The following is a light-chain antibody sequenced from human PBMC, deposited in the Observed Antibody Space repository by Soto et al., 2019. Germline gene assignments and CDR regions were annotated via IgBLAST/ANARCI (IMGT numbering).Light chain of an antibody. CDR2: KAS. CDR1: QNIYTW. CDR3: QQYNSYSPVT. Sequence: DIQMTQSPSTLSASVGDRVTITCRASQNIYTWLAWYQQKPGKAPKLLIYKASSLETGVPSRFSGSGSGTEFTLTITSLQPDDFATYYCQQYNSYSPVTFGQGTKLEIK. V-gene: IGKV1-5*03. J-gene: IGKJ2*01.